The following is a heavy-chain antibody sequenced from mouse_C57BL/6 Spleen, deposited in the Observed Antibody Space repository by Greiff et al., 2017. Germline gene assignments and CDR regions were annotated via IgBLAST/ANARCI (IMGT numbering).Heavy chain of an antibody. D-gene: IGHD6-1*01. Sequence: EVMLVESGPELVKPGASVKISCKASGYSFTGYYMNWVKQSPEKSLEWIGEINPSTGGTTYNQKFKAKATLTVDKSSSTAYMQLKSLTSEDSAVYYCARGVPYFDYWGQGTTLTVSS. CDR2: INPSTGGT. CDR1: GYSFTGYY. J-gene: IGHJ2*01. V-gene: IGHV1-42*01. CDR3: ARGVPYFDY.